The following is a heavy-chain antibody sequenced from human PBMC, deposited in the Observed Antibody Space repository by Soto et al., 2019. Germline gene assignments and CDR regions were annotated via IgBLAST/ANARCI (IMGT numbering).Heavy chain of an antibody. CDR2: IYWDDDR. V-gene: IGHV2-5*02. Sequence: QTTLKESGPTLVKPTQTLTLTCTVSGVSLSTPAVRVGWIRKPPGKALEWLAVIYWDDDRRYSPSLKSRLTITKDTSKNQVVRAMTTMDTVDTATYCCASGIVVPGTDYYAMDVWGQGTTVAVSS. D-gene: IGHD6-19*01. CDR1: GVSLSTPAVR. CDR3: ASGIVVPGTDYYAMDV. J-gene: IGHJ6*02.